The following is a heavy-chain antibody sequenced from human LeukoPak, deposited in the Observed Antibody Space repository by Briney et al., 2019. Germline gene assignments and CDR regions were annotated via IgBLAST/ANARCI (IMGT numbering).Heavy chain of an antibody. CDR1: GYSFTSYW. V-gene: IGHV5-51*01. D-gene: IGHD6-19*01. CDR3: ARLSEIAVAEDSWFDP. Sequence: GESLQISCKGSGYSFTSYWIGWVRQMPGKGLEWMGIIYPGDSDTRYSPSFQGQVTISADKSISTAYLQWSSLKASDTAMYYCARLSEIAVAEDSWFDPWGQGTLVTVSS. J-gene: IGHJ5*02. CDR2: IYPGDSDT.